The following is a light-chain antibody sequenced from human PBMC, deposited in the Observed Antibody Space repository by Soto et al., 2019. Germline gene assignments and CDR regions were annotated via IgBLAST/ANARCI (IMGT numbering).Light chain of an antibody. Sequence: EIVLTQPPATLYSSPRERATPSSRASHSVSSYLAWYQQKPGQAPRLLISDASNRATGIPARFSGSGSGTDFALSISSLVPEDFAVYYCQQRRNWPLAFLGGTKVEIK. J-gene: IGKJ4*01. CDR3: QQRRNWPLA. CDR2: DAS. V-gene: IGKV3-11*01. CDR1: HSVSSY.